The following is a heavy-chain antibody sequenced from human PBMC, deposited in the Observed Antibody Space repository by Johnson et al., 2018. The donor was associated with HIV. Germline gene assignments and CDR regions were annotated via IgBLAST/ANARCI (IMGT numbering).Heavy chain of an antibody. CDR1: GFTFSSYA. CDR3: ARDSIEMATKSEDAFDI. Sequence: QMLFVESGGGVVQPGRSLRLSCAASGFTFSSYAMHWVRQAPGKGLEWVAVISYDGSNKYYADAVKGRFTISRDNSKNTLYLQMNSLRAEDTAVYYCARDSIEMATKSEDAFDIWGQGTMVTVSS. D-gene: IGHD5-24*01. J-gene: IGHJ3*02. V-gene: IGHV3-30-3*01. CDR2: ISYDGSNK.